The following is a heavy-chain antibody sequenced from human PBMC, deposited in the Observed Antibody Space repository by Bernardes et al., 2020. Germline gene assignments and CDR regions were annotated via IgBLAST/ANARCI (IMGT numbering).Heavy chain of an antibody. CDR1: GYTFTSYA. Sequence: ASVKVSCKASGYTFTSYAMHWVRQAPGQRLEWMGWINAGNGNTKYSQKFQGRVTITRDTSASTAYMELSSLRSEDTAVYYCARDKEDIVLMVYATHYYYYGMDVWGQGTTVTVSS. D-gene: IGHD2-8*01. J-gene: IGHJ6*02. CDR3: ARDKEDIVLMVYATHYYYYGMDV. CDR2: INAGNGNT. V-gene: IGHV1-3*01.